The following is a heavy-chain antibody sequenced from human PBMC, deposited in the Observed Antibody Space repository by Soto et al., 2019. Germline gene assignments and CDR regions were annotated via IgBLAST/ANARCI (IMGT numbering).Heavy chain of an antibody. J-gene: IGHJ5*02. CDR1: GGSFSGYY. D-gene: IGHD3-16*02. CDR2: INHSGST. V-gene: IGHV4-34*01. CDR3: ARGRVMITFGGVIAPLWFDP. Sequence: QVQLQQWGAGLLKPSETLSLTCAVYGGSFSGYYWSWIRQPPGKGLEWIGEINHSGSTNYNPSLKSRVTISVDTSKNQFSLKLSSVTAADTAVYSCARGRVMITFGGVIAPLWFDPWGQGTLVTVSS.